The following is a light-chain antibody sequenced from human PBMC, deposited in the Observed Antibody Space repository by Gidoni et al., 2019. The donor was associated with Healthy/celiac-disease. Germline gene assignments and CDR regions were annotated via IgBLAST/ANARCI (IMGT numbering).Light chain of an antibody. CDR1: QSVSSY. Sequence: EIVLTQSPATLSLSPGERATLSCRASQSVSSYLAWYQQKPGQAPRLLIYDASNRATGIPARFSGSGSGTDFTLTISSLEPEDFAVYYCQQRSNWLGTFXXXTKLEIK. J-gene: IGKJ2*01. CDR3: QQRSNWLGT. CDR2: DAS. V-gene: IGKV3-11*01.